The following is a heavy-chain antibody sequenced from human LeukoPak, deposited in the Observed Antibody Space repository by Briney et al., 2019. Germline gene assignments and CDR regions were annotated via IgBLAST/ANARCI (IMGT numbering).Heavy chain of an antibody. Sequence: SETLSLTCTVSGGSISTFSWSWVRQTPDKGLEWIGSFVSTATKYNPSLESRVAISVDTSKNQFSLRLNSLTTADTASYYCARGTTVASGMQYWGPGTLVTVSS. CDR3: ARGTTVASGMQY. D-gene: IGHD6-19*01. CDR2: FVSTAT. J-gene: IGHJ4*02. CDR1: GGSISTFS. V-gene: IGHV4-59*01.